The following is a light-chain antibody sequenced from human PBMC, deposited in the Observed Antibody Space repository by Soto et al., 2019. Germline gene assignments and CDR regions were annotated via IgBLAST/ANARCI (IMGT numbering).Light chain of an antibody. CDR3: SSYTSRATVV. CDR1: SSDVGGYDS. Sequence: QSVLTQPASVSGSPGQSITISCTGPSSDVGGYDSASWYQKQPDKAPKLLIYGVTNRPSGVSSRFSGSESGNTASLTISGLRTDDEADYFCSSYTSRATVVFGTGTKVTVL. J-gene: IGLJ1*01. CDR2: GVT. V-gene: IGLV2-14*01.